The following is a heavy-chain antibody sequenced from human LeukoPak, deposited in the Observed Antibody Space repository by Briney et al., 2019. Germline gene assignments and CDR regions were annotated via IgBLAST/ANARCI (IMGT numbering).Heavy chain of an antibody. CDR2: IYHSGST. CDR1: GGSISSGGYY. J-gene: IGHJ6*03. CDR3: ARNRAWGGGYYYYMDV. V-gene: IGHV4-30-2*01. Sequence: PSQTLSLTCTVSGGSISSGGYYWSWIRQPPGKGLEWIGYIYHSGSTYYNPSLKSRVTISVDRSKNQFSLKLSSVTAADTAVYYCARNRAWGGGYYYYMDVWGKGTTVTVSS. D-gene: IGHD3-16*01.